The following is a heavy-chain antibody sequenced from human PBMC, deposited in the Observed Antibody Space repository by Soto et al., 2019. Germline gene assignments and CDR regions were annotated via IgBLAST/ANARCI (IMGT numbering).Heavy chain of an antibody. D-gene: IGHD5-18*01. J-gene: IGHJ4*02. CDR1: GFSFSSYA. CDR2: ISYDGSNK. V-gene: IGHV3-30-3*01. Sequence: GGSLRLSCAASGFSFSSYAMYWVREAPGKGLEWGAVISYDGSNKYYADSVKGRFTISRDNSKNTLYLQLNSLRAEDSAVYYCARDSLPYKAPVTYGLLDYWGQGTLVTVSS. CDR3: ARDSLPYKAPVTYGLLDY.